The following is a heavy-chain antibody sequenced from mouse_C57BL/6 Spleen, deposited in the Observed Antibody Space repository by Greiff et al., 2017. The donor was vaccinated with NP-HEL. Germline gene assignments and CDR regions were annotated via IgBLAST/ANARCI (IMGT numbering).Heavy chain of an antibody. CDR3: ARELGRAWFAY. D-gene: IGHD4-1*01. CDR1: GYAFSSYW. CDR2: IYPGDGDT. V-gene: IGHV1-80*01. Sequence: VQVVESGAELVKPGASVKISCKASGYAFSSYWMNWVKQRPGKGLEWIGQIYPGDGDTNYNGKFKGKATLTVDKSSSTAYMQLSSLTSEDSAVYYCARELGRAWFAYWGQGTLVTVSA. J-gene: IGHJ3*01.